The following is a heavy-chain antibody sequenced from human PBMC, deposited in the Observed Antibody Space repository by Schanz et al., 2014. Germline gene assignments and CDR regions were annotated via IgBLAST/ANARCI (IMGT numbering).Heavy chain of an antibody. J-gene: IGHJ6*02. CDR1: GYTFTDYG. V-gene: IGHV1-18*01. D-gene: IGHD2-8*02. CDR3: DRDLTVDTGDFAHDYYDGMDV. Sequence: QVQLVQSGAEVRKPGASVKVSCKASGYTFTDYGLSWVRQAPGQGLEWLGWIRPDNGHTTYSQKVRDRVTITRDTSAITGDMDLTSVRSEDTAVHFWDRDLTVDTGDFAHDYYDGMDVWGQGTPVTVSS. CDR2: IRPDNGHT.